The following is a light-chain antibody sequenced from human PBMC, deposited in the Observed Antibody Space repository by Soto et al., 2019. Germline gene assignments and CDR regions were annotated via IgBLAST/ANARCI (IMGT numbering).Light chain of an antibody. CDR3: SSYTSRDIYVV. V-gene: IGLV2-14*01. CDR2: EVS. Sequence: QSVLTQPASASGSPGQSITISCTGTSSDVGGYNYVSWYQQNPGKAPKLMIYEVSNRPSGVSNRFSGSKSGNTASLTISGLQDADEANYYCSSYTSRDIYVVFGGGTQLTVL. CDR1: SSDVGGYNY. J-gene: IGLJ7*01.